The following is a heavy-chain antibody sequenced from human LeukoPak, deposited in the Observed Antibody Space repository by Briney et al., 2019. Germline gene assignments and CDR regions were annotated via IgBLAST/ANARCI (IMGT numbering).Heavy chain of an antibody. CDR1: GFTFSNYA. J-gene: IGHJ4*02. V-gene: IGHV3-30*04. Sequence: GGTLRLSCAASGFTFSNYAMHWVGQAPGKGLEGVAVISSDGSKKYYADSMKGGFTISRDNSKKTLYVQMNSLRGEDTAVYSCARGQRRHIDMAPSFDYWGQGTLVTVSS. D-gene: IGHD5-24*01. CDR3: ARGQRRHIDMAPSFDY. CDR2: ISSDGSKK.